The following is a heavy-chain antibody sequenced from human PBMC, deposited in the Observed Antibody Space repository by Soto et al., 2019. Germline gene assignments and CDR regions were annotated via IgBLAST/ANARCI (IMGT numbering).Heavy chain of an antibody. CDR1: GYTFTSYD. V-gene: IGHV1-8*01. CDR3: ARVPYFYGSGLGIANTYYYYGMDV. CDR2: MNPNSGNT. D-gene: IGHD3-10*01. Sequence: ASVKVSCKASGYTFTSYDINWVRQATGQGLEWMGWMNPNSGNTGYAQKFQGRVTMTGNTSISTAYMELSSLRSEDTAVYYCARVPYFYGSGLGIANTYYYYGMDVWGQGTTVTVSS. J-gene: IGHJ6*02.